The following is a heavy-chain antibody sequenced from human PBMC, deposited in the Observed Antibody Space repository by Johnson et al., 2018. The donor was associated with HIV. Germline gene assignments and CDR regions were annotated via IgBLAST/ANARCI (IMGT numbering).Heavy chain of an antibody. CDR3: ARDAGGGRIVADYDAFDI. V-gene: IGHV3-74*01. D-gene: IGHD3-22*01. CDR1: GFTFSSYW. CDR2: INSDGSST. Sequence: VQLVESGGGLVQPGGSLRLSCAASGFTFSSYWMHWVRQAPGKGLVWVSRINSDGSSTSYADSVKGRFTISRDNAKNTLYLQMNSLRAEDTAVYYCARDAGGGRIVADYDAFDIWGQGTMVTVSS. J-gene: IGHJ3*02.